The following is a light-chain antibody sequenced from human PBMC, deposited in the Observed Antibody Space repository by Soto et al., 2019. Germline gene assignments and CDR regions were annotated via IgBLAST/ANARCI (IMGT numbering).Light chain of an antibody. CDR2: DAY. Sequence: TQSPVTLSLSQGERATLSCRASQSFRGLLAWYQQKPGQAPRLLIYDAYNRATGIPPRFSGSGSGTDFTLTISSLQPEDVATYYCQQANSFPWTFGEGTKVDIK. CDR1: QSFRGL. CDR3: QQANSFPWT. V-gene: IGKV3-11*01. J-gene: IGKJ1*01.